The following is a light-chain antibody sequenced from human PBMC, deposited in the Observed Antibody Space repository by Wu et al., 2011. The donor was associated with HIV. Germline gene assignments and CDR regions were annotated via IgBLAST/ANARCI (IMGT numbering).Light chain of an antibody. V-gene: IGKV3-20*01. Sequence: EIVLTQSPGTLSLSPGERATLSCRASQSIISSYLAWYQQKPGQAPRVLIYGASSRATGISDRFSGSGSETDFTLTISRLEPEDFAVYYCQQYATSPHTFGQGTKLEIK. CDR2: GAS. CDR1: QSIISSY. CDR3: QQYATSPHT. J-gene: IGKJ2*01.